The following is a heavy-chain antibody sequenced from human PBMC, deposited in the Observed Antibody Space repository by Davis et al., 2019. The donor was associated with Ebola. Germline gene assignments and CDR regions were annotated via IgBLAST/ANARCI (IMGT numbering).Heavy chain of an antibody. CDR1: GFTFSTYA. J-gene: IGHJ4*02. CDR3: AKLAAMVTRDY. Sequence: GESLKISCAASGFTFSTYAMGWVRQAPGKGLEWVSDISSGGGAPYYADSVKGRFTTFRDNPKNTLYLQMNSLRAEDTAVYYCAKLAAMVTRDYWGQGTLVTVSS. D-gene: IGHD5-18*01. CDR2: ISSGGGAP. V-gene: IGHV3-23*01.